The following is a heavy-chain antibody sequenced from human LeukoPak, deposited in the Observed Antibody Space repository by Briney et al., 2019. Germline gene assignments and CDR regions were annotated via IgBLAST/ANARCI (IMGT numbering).Heavy chain of an antibody. J-gene: IGHJ4*02. Sequence: GGSLRLSCAASGFTFSSYGMHWVSQAPGKGLEWVAVISYDGSNKYYADSVKGRFTISRDNSKNTLYLQMNSLRAEDTAVYYCAKERWFGELLPDFDYWGQGTLVTVSS. CDR1: GFTFSSYG. D-gene: IGHD3-10*01. V-gene: IGHV3-30*18. CDR2: ISYDGSNK. CDR3: AKERWFGELLPDFDY.